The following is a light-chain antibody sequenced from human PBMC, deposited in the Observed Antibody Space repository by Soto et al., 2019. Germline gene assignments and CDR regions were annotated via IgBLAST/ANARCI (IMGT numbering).Light chain of an antibody. CDR2: DAS. V-gene: IGKV3-20*01. J-gene: IGKJ3*01. CDR3: QQYGRSPLT. CDR1: QSVSNF. Sequence: IWLTQSPATLSLSPGERATLSCRASQSVSNFLAWYQQIPGQAPSLLIYDASSRATGIPDRFSGSGSGTDFTLTISRLEPEDFAVYYCQQYGRSPLTFGPGTKVD.